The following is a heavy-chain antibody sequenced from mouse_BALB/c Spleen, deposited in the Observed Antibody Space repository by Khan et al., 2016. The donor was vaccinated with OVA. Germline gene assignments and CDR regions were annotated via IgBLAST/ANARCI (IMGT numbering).Heavy chain of an antibody. V-gene: IGHV3-2*02. D-gene: IGHD1-1*01. CDR2: ISYSGNT. J-gene: IGHJ2*01. Sequence: EVQLQESGPGLVKPSQSLSLTCTVTGYSITSDYAWNWIRQFPGNKLEWMGYISYSGNTKYNPSLKSRISITRSTSKNQFFLQLNSVTIEDTATYYCARVYGGEFDYWGEGTTLTVSS. CDR3: ARVYGGEFDY. CDR1: GYSITSDYA.